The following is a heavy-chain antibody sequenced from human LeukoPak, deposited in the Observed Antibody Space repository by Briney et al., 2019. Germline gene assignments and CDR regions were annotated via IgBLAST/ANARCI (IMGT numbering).Heavy chain of an antibody. CDR1: GFTFSSYG. V-gene: IGHV3-30*03. Sequence: GGSLRLSCAASGFTFSSYGMHWVRQAPGKGLEWVAVISYDGSNKYYADSVKGRFTISRDNSKNTLYLQMNSLRAEDTAVYYCAGGQNYYYDSSGYPNWYFDLWGRGTLVTVSS. J-gene: IGHJ2*01. CDR3: AGGQNYYYDSSGYPNWYFDL. D-gene: IGHD3-22*01. CDR2: ISYDGSNK.